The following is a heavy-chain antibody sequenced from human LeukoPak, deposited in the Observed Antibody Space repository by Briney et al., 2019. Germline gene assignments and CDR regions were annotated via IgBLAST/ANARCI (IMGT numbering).Heavy chain of an antibody. V-gene: IGHV3-7*01. D-gene: IGHD3-22*01. CDR2: IKHNGGEK. Sequence: GGSLRLSCVASGFTFTDYFMSWVRQAPGKGLEWVASIKHNGGEKYNVDSVKGRFTISRDNAKNSLYLEMSSLRVEDTAVYYCARDRGWRTSGYYLYHFDYWGQGTLVTFAS. CDR1: GFTFTDYF. CDR3: ARDRGWRTSGYYLYHFDY. J-gene: IGHJ4*02.